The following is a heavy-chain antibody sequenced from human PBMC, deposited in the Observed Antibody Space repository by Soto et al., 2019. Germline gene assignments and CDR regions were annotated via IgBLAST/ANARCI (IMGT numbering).Heavy chain of an antibody. CDR3: ASGRGYSYGSFDY. J-gene: IGHJ4*02. D-gene: IGHD5-18*01. Sequence: PSETLSLTCAVYGGSFSGYYWSWIRQPPGKGLEWIGEINHSGSTNCNPSLKSRVSISVDTSKNQFSLKLSSVTAADTAVYYCASGRGYSYGSFDYWGQGTLVTVSS. V-gene: IGHV4-34*01. CDR2: INHSGST. CDR1: GGSFSGYY.